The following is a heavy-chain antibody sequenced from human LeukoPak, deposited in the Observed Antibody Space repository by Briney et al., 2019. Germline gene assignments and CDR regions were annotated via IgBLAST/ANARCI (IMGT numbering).Heavy chain of an antibody. CDR3: ARVGCSSTSCYAFDI. D-gene: IGHD2-2*01. Sequence: ASVKVSCKASGGTFSSYAISWVRQAPGQGLEWMGWISAYNGNTNYAQKLQGRVTMTTDTSTSTAYMELRSLRSDDTAVYYCARVGCSSTSCYAFDIWGQGTMVTVPS. J-gene: IGHJ3*02. CDR1: GGTFSSYA. CDR2: ISAYNGNT. V-gene: IGHV1-18*01.